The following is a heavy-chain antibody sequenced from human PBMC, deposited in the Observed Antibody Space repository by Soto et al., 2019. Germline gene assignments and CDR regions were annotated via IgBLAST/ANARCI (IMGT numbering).Heavy chain of an antibody. CDR3: ARDYYDSSGYYYADY. D-gene: IGHD3-22*01. Sequence: SVKVSCKASGGTFSSYAISWLRQAPGQGLGWMGGIIPIFGTANYAQKFQGRVTITADESTSTAYMELSSLRSEDTAVYYCARDYYDSSGYYYADYWGQGTLVTVSS. J-gene: IGHJ4*02. V-gene: IGHV1-69*13. CDR1: GGTFSSYA. CDR2: IIPIFGTA.